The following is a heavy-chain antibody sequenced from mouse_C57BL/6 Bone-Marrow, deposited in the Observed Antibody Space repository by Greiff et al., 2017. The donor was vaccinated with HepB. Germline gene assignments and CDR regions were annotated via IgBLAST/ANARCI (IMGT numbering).Heavy chain of an antibody. CDR3: ARGIYYYGSSREALFDY. D-gene: IGHD1-1*01. CDR2: IHPNSGST. CDR1: GYTFTSYW. J-gene: IGHJ2*01. Sequence: QVQLQQPGAELVKPGASVKLSCKASGYTFTSYWMHWVKQRPGQGLEWIGMIHPNSGSTNYNEKFKSKATLTVDKSSSTAYMQLSSLTSEDSAVYYCARGIYYYGSSREALFDYWGQGTTLTVSS. V-gene: IGHV1-64*01.